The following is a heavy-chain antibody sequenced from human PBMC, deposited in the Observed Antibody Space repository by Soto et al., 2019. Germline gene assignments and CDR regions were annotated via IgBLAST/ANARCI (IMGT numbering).Heavy chain of an antibody. CDR2: TYYRSKWYS. Sequence: PSQTLSLTCAISGDSVSSNSATWNLIRQSPSRGLEWLGRTYYRSKWYSDCALSVKGRITINPDTSKNQFSLQLNSVSPEDTAVYYCVRDGSNDWDFDYWGQGTLVTVSS. CDR3: VRDGSNDWDFDY. CDR1: GDSVSSNSAT. V-gene: IGHV6-1*01. D-gene: IGHD3-9*01. J-gene: IGHJ4*02.